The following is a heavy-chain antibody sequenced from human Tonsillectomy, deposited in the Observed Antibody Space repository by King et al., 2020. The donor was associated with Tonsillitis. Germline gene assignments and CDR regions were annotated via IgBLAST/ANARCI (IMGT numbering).Heavy chain of an antibody. D-gene: IGHD3-22*01. Sequence: LQLQESGPGLVKLSETLSLTCTVSGGSISSISYYWGWIRQPPGKGLEWIGNIYYIGTTYSTPSLKSRVTISVATSNNHFSLKLSSVTAADTAVYYCARRAAYYYDSSGSYVDYWGQGTLVTVSS. V-gene: IGHV4-39*07. J-gene: IGHJ4*02. CDR1: GGSISSISYY. CDR3: ARRAAYYYDSSGSYVDY. CDR2: IYYIGTT.